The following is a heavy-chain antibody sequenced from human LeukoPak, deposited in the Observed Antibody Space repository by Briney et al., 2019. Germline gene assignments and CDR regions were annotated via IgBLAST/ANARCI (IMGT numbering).Heavy chain of an antibody. CDR2: ISTSSIYI. CDR3: ARGGAARPDF. Sequence: GESLRLSCAASGFTFSNYNMNWVRQAPGKGLEWVSSISTSSIYIYYADSVKGRFTISRDNARNSLYLQMNSLRVEDTAVYYCARGGAARPDFWGQGTLVTVSS. J-gene: IGHJ4*02. D-gene: IGHD6-6*01. V-gene: IGHV3-21*01. CDR1: GFTFSNYN.